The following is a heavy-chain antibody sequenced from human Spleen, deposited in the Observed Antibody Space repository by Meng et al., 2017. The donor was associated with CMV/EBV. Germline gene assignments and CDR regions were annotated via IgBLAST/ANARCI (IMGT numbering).Heavy chain of an antibody. Sequence: GESLKISCAVSGFTVTSNYMTWVRQAPGKGLEWVSVIYLGSNTYYADFVKGRFTISRDNSKNTLYLQMNSLRAEDTAVYYCARGLGYSSSWYYYGMDVWGQGTTVTVSS. D-gene: IGHD6-13*01. J-gene: IGHJ6*02. V-gene: IGHV3-66*01. CDR3: ARGLGYSSSWYYYGMDV. CDR1: GFTVTSNY. CDR2: IYLGSNT.